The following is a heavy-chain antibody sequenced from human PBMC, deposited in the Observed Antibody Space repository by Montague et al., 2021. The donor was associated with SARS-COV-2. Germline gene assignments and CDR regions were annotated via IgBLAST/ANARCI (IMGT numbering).Heavy chain of an antibody. Sequence: SETLSLTCAVYGGSFNNYYWTWIRQAPGKGLEWIGYIYYRGSTNYNPSLETRVTISVDPSKNQLSLRLSSVTAADTAVYYCAREDRWNWFDPWGQGTLVIVSS. J-gene: IGHJ5*02. V-gene: IGHV4-59*01. CDR1: GGSFNNYY. CDR3: AREDRWNWFDP. CDR2: IYYRGST. D-gene: IGHD5-24*01.